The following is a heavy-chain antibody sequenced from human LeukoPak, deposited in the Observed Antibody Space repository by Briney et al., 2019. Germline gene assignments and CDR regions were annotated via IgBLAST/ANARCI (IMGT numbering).Heavy chain of an antibody. CDR1: GGSISSYY. CDR2: IYSSGST. CDR3: ARTTEGYCSSASCFGFSYSYYMDV. D-gene: IGHD2-2*01. V-gene: IGHV4-59*01. J-gene: IGHJ6*03. Sequence: SETLSLNCTGSGGSISSYYWSWIRQPPGKGLEWFGYIYSSGSTNYNPSLKSRVPISVDTSNHQFPLKLSSVIAADTAVYYCARTTEGYCSSASCFGFSYSYYMDVWGKGTTVTISS.